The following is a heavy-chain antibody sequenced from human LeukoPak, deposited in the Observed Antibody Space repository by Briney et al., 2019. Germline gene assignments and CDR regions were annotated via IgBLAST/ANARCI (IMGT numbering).Heavy chain of an antibody. D-gene: IGHD3-22*01. J-gene: IGHJ4*02. Sequence: GRSLRLSCAPSGFTFGSYAIGWVRQAPGKGLEWVSAISGSGGRTYYADSVKGRFTISRDNSKNTLYLQMNSLRAEDTAVYYCAKDNLDYYDSSGYLDYWGQGTLVTVSS. V-gene: IGHV3-23*01. CDR3: AKDNLDYYDSSGYLDY. CDR2: ISGSGGRT. CDR1: GFTFGSYA.